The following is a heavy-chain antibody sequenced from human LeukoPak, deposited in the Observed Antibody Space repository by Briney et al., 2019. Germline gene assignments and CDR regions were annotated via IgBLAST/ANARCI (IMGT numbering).Heavy chain of an antibody. CDR3: ARDRNPTYNYDSSGYYYDAFDI. Sequence: PWGSLRLSCAASGFTLSXYWMTWVRXAPGKXLEGVAXIQEDGXEKNYVDSVKGRFTISRDKAKNSLSLQMNSLRAEDTAVYYCARDRNPTYNYDSSGYYYDAFDIWGQGTMVTVSS. V-gene: IGHV3-7*04. J-gene: IGHJ3*02. CDR2: IQEDGXEK. D-gene: IGHD3-22*01. CDR1: GFTLSXYW.